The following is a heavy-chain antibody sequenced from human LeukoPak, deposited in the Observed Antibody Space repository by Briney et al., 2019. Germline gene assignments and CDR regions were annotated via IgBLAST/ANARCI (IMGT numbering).Heavy chain of an antibody. V-gene: IGHV3-7*01. D-gene: IGHD2-15*01. CDR1: GITFSRYW. Sequence: GGSLRLSCAASGITFSRYWMTWVRQAPGKGPEWVATIKQDGSEKYYVDSVKGRFTISRDNTKNSLYLQVNTLRAEDTAVYYCARGGQSSSCFWIDWGQGTQVTVSS. CDR2: IKQDGSEK. J-gene: IGHJ4*02. CDR3: ARGGQSSSCFWID.